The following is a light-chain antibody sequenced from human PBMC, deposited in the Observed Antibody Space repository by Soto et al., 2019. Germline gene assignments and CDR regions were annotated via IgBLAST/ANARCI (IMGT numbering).Light chain of an antibody. J-gene: IGKJ1*01. Sequence: DTILTQSPGTLALSPGERATLSCRARQVISSKYLAWYQQRPGQAPRLLIYGTSNRATGIPDRFSGSGSGEDFTLTISRLDPEDFAVYYCQHYANTRWTFGQGTKVEAK. CDR2: GTS. CDR1: QVISSKY. CDR3: QHYANTRWT. V-gene: IGKV3-20*01.